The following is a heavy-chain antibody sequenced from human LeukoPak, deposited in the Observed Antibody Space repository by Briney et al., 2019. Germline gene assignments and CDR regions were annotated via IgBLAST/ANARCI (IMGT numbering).Heavy chain of an antibody. V-gene: IGHV3-21*01. J-gene: IGHJ6*02. Sequence: GGSLRLSSAASGFTFSSYSMNWVRQAPGKGLEWVSSISSSSSYIYYADSVKGRFTISRDNAKNSLYLQMNSLRAEDTAVYYCARERLGSSSWYYYYGMDVWGQGTTVTVSS. CDR2: ISSSSSYI. CDR1: GFTFSSYS. D-gene: IGHD6-13*01. CDR3: ARERLGSSSWYYYYGMDV.